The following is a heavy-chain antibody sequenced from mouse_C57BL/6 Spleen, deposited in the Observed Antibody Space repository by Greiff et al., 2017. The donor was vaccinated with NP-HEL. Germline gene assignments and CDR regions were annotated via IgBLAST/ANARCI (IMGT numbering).Heavy chain of an antibody. CDR1: GYTFTSYW. J-gene: IGHJ1*03. D-gene: IGHD1-1*01. Sequence: VQLQQPGAELVKPGASVKLSCKASGYTFTSYWMHWVKQRPGQGLEWIGMIHPNSGSTNYNEKFKSKATLTVDKSSSTAYMQLSSLTSEDSAVYYCARSHYYGSSYFDVWGTGTTVTVSS. CDR2: IHPNSGST. CDR3: ARSHYYGSSYFDV. V-gene: IGHV1-64*01.